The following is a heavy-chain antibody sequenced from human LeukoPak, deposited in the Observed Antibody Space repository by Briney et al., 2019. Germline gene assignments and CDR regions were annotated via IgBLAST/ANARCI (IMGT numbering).Heavy chain of an antibody. CDR1: GGSISVFY. D-gene: IGHD3-10*01. CDR2: IYYSGST. V-gene: IGHV4-59*12. Sequence: IPSETLSLTCTVSGGSISVFYWSWIRQPPGKGLEWIGYIYYSGSTNYNPSLKSRVTISVDTSKNQFSLKLSSVTAADTAVYYCARYNYYGSGSYYSFDYWGQGTLVTVSS. CDR3: ARYNYYGSGSYYSFDY. J-gene: IGHJ4*02.